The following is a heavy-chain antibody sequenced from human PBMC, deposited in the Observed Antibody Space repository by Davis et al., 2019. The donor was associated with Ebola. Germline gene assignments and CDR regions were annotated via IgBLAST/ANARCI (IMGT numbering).Heavy chain of an antibody. CDR2: IWYDGGTK. V-gene: IGHV3-33*01. Sequence: GGSLRLSCAASGFTFSSYGMHWVRQAPGKGLEWVAVIWYDGGTKYYADSVKGRFTISRDNSKNTLYLQMNSLRAEDTAVYYCATTPQYSSGQNKPFDYWGQGTLVTVSS. J-gene: IGHJ4*02. CDR3: ATTPQYSSGQNKPFDY. CDR1: GFTFSSYG. D-gene: IGHD6-19*01.